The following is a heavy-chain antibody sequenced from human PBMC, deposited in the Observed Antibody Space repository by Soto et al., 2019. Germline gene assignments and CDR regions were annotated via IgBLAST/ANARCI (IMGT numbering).Heavy chain of an antibody. Sequence: LGTLSLTCSVSGGSISSTSYYWGWIRQPPGKGLEGIGGIYYSGSIYHNPSLKSRVSTSVDTSKNQFSLKLNSVTAADTALYYCARLLYDSSGYYYFDYWGRGTLVTVSS. CDR2: IYYSGSI. V-gene: IGHV4-39*01. CDR3: ARLLYDSSGYYYFDY. J-gene: IGHJ4*02. D-gene: IGHD3-22*01. CDR1: GGSISSTSYY.